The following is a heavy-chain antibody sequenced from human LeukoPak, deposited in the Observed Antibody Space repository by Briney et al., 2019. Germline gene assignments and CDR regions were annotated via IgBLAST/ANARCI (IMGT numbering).Heavy chain of an antibody. D-gene: IGHD3-22*01. J-gene: IGHJ6*02. CDR1: GGSISSGGYY. CDR3: ARGRMGGWLSLYYYYGMDV. V-gene: IGHV4-31*03. CDR2: IYYSGST. Sequence: SETLSLTCTVSGGSISSGGYYWSWIRQHPGKGLEWIGYIYYSGSTNYNPSLKSRVTISVDTSKNQFSLKLSSVTAADTAVYYCARGRMGGWLSLYYYYGMDVWGQGTTVTVSS.